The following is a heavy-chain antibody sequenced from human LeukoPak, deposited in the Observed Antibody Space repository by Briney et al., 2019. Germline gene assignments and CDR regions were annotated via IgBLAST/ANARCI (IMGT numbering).Heavy chain of an antibody. J-gene: IGHJ3*02. D-gene: IGHD3-22*01. V-gene: IGHV4-59*12. CDR1: GGSISSYY. CDR2: IYYSGST. CDR3: ARGGYYYDSSGGAFDI. Sequence: SETLSLTCTVSGGSISSYYWSWIRQPPGKGLEWIGYIYYSGSTNYNPSLKSRVTISVDTSKNQFSLKLSSVTAADTAVYYCARGGYYYDSSGGAFDIWGQGTMVTVSS.